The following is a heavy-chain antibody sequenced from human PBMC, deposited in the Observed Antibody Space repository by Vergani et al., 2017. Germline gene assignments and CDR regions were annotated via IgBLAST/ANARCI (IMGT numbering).Heavy chain of an antibody. CDR1: GGSISSYY. CDR3: ARSRPYCTSGSCPAL. D-gene: IGHD2-15*01. J-gene: IGHJ4*02. CDR2: IYYSGST. V-gene: IGHV4-59*13. Sequence: QVQLQESGPGLVKPSETLSLTFTVSGGSISSYYLSWIRQPPGKGLEWIGYIYYSGSTNYNPSLKSRVTISVNTSKNQFSLKLSSVTAADTAVYYCARSRPYCTSGSCPALWGQGTLVTVSS.